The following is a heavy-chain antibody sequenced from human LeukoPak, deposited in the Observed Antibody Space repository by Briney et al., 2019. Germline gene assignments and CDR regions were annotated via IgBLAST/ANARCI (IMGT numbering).Heavy chain of an antibody. V-gene: IGHV4-59*01. CDR1: GGSISNYY. D-gene: IGHD5-24*01. CDR3: ARVGEMATIRD. CDR2: IYYSGST. J-gene: IGHJ4*02. Sequence: SETLSLTCTVSGGSISNYYWSWIRQPPGKGLEWIGYIYYSGSTNYNPSLKSRVTISVDTSKNQISLKLTSVTAADTAVYYCARVGEMATIRDWGRGTLVSVSS.